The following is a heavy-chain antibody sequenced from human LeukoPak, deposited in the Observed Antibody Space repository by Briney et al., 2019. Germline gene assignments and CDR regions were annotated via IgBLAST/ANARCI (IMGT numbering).Heavy chain of an antibody. CDR2: IIPIFGTA. J-gene: IGHJ6*03. D-gene: IGHD2-15*01. CDR1: GGTFSSYA. CDR3: ARGCSGGSCYYYYYMDV. V-gene: IGHV1-69*05. Sequence: AASVKVSCKASGGTFSSYAISWVRQAPGQGLEWMGGIIPIFGTANYAQKFQGRVTITTDESTSTAYMEQSSLRSEDTAVYYCARGCSGGSCYYYYYMDVWGKGTTGTVSS.